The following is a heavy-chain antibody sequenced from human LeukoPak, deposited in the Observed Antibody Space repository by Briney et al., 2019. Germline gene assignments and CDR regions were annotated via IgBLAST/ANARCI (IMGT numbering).Heavy chain of an antibody. CDR1: VHIFSNYW. V-gene: IGHV3-74*01. Sequence: GVPLRLSCDSSVHIFSNYWMHWVRQARGKGLVCVSRINSDGSRTSYADSVRGRFTISRDNAKNTLYLQMNSLRADDTAVYFGAPTWFDAGRQGSLVT. CDR3: APTWFDA. J-gene: IGHJ5*02. CDR2: INSDGSRT.